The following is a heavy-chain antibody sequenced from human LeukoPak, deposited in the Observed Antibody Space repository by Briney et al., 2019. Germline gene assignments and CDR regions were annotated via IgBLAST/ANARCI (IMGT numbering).Heavy chain of an antibody. CDR2: IFDTGST. V-gene: IGHV4-59*01. CDR3: ARRFYCSSTSCSYGMDV. Sequence: NPSETLSLTCTVSGGSISSYYWSWIRQPPGKGLEWIGYIFDTGSTNYNPSLKSRVTISVDTSKNQFSLRLSSVTAADTAVYYCARRFYCSSTSCSYGMDVWGQGTTVTVSS. J-gene: IGHJ6*02. D-gene: IGHD2-2*01. CDR1: GGSISSYY.